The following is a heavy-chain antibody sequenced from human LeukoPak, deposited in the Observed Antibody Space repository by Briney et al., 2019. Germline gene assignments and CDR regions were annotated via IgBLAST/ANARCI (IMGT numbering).Heavy chain of an antibody. Sequence: PSETLSLTCTVSGGSISSFYWSWIRQPARKGLEWIGRIYSTGSTNYNPSLKSRVTMSADTSKNQFSLKVRSVTAADTAVYYCAGVSYGGLDYWGQGTLVAVSS. CDR2: IYSTGST. CDR3: AGVSYGGLDY. J-gene: IGHJ4*02. D-gene: IGHD3-10*01. V-gene: IGHV4-4*07. CDR1: GGSISSFY.